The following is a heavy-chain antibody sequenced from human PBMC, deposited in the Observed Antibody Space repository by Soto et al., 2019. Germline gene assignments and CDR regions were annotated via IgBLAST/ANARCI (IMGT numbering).Heavy chain of an antibody. Sequence: GGSLRLSCVGSEFTFSNYEMNWVRQAPGKGLEWVSYISYTGSTIYYADSVRGRFTISRDNSKNSLYLQMNSLRAEDTAVYYCASGLRHYHDRSGLHYWGQGTLVTSPQ. CDR2: ISYTGSTI. V-gene: IGHV3-48*03. D-gene: IGHD3-22*01. J-gene: IGHJ4*02. CDR3: ASGLRHYHDRSGLHY. CDR1: EFTFSNYE.